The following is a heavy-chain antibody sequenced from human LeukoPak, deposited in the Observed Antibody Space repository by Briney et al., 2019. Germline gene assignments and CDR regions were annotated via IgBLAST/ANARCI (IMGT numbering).Heavy chain of an antibody. D-gene: IGHD4-23*01. CDR3: ARKLRWYRNFDY. CDR2: IYYSGST. Sequence: ASQTLSLTCTVSGGSISSGGYYWSWIRQHPGKGLEWIGYIYYSGSTYYNPSLKSRVTISVDTSKNQFSLKLSSVTAADTAVYYCARKLRWYRNFDYWGQGTLVTVSS. CDR1: GGSISSGGYY. V-gene: IGHV4-31*03. J-gene: IGHJ4*02.